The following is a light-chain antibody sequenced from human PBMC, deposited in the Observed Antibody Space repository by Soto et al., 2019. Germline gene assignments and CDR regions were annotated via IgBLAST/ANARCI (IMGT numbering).Light chain of an antibody. V-gene: IGKV1-5*01. J-gene: IGKJ1*01. CDR1: QSISSW. CDR2: DAS. CDR3: QQYKSYSSWT. Sequence: DIQMTQSPSTLSASVGDRVTITCRASQSISSWLAWYQQKPWKAPKLLIYDASSLESGVPSRFSGSGFGTEFTLTISSLQPDDFATYYCQQYKSYSSWTFGQGTKVDIK.